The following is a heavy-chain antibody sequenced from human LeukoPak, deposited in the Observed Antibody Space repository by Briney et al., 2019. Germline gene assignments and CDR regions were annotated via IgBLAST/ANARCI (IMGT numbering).Heavy chain of an antibody. D-gene: IGHD1-26*01. CDR1: GFTFSSYA. CDR3: ARAYSGTYRAGDY. CDR2: ISGSGGSI. V-gene: IGHV3-23*01. J-gene: IGHJ4*02. Sequence: GGSLSLSCAASGFTFSSYAMSWVRPAPGKGLEWVSAISGSGGSIYYADSVKGRFTISRDNAKNSLYLQITSLRAEDTAAYFCARAYSGTYRAGDYWGQGTLVTVSS.